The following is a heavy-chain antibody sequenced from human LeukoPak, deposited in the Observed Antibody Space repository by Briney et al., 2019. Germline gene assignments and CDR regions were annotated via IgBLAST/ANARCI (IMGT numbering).Heavy chain of an antibody. D-gene: IGHD4-17*01. Sequence: HPEGSLRLSCAASGFTFSSYAMHWVRQAPGKGLEWVAVISYDGSNKYYADSVKGRFTISRDNSKNTLYLQMNSLGAEDTAVYYCARSLSTYGFDYWGQGTLVTVSS. CDR1: GFTFSSYA. J-gene: IGHJ4*02. V-gene: IGHV3-30-3*01. CDR3: ARSLSTYGFDY. CDR2: ISYDGSNK.